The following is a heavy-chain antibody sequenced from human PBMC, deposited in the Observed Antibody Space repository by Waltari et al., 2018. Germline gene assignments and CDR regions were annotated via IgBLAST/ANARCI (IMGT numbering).Heavy chain of an antibody. Sequence: QVQLVESGGGVVQPGGSLRLSCAASGFTFSSYGMHWVRQAPGKGLEGVEVIRYDGSNKNYADSGKGRFTISRDNSKNTLYLQMNSRRAEDTAVYYCAKVTVPAGGAFDIWGQGTMVTVSS. J-gene: IGHJ3*02. CDR2: IRYDGSNK. D-gene: IGHD2-2*01. CDR1: GFTFSSYG. CDR3: AKVTVPAGGAFDI. V-gene: IGHV3-30*02.